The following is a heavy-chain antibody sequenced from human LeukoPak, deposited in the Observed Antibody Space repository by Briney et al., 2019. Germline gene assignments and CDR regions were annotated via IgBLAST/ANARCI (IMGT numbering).Heavy chain of an antibody. J-gene: IGHJ4*02. V-gene: IGHV3-15*01. Sequence: NPGGSLRLSCAASGFTFSNAWMSWVRQAPGKGLEWVGRIKSKTDGGTTDYAAPVKGRFTISRDDSKNTLYLQMNSLKTEDTAVYYCTADDYYYDSSGYYPPIGYWGQGTLVTVSS. CDR3: TADDYYYDSSGYYPPIGY. CDR1: GFTFSNAW. D-gene: IGHD3-22*01. CDR2: IKSKTDGGTT.